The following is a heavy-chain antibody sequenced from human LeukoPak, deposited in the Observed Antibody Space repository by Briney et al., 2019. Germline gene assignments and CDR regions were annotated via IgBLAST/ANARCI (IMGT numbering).Heavy chain of an antibody. V-gene: IGHV3-30*03. CDR1: GFTFSTYW. J-gene: IGHJ4*02. CDR2: IGDDGSVQ. D-gene: IGHD4-23*01. CDR3: AREYSLGNWHLDY. Sequence: GGSLRLSCAASGFTFSTYWMSWVRQAPGKGLEGVAVIGDDGSVQHCADSVKGRFTLSRDNSKNTLYLQMNSLRPEDTAVYFCAREYSLGNWHLDYWGQGSLVAVSS.